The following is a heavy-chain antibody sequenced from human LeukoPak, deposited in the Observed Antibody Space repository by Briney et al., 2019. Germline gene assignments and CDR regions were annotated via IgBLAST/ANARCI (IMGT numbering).Heavy chain of an antibody. Sequence: GGSLRLSCAASGFTFSSYWMSWVRQAPGKGLEWVANIRQDGSDKYYVDSVKGRFTISRDDAKNSLYLQMNSLRAEDTAVYYCARDNTIFGVAHINHWGQGTLVTVSS. J-gene: IGHJ5*02. CDR2: IRQDGSDK. CDR3: ARDNTIFGVAHINH. CDR1: GFTFSSYW. D-gene: IGHD3-3*01. V-gene: IGHV3-7*01.